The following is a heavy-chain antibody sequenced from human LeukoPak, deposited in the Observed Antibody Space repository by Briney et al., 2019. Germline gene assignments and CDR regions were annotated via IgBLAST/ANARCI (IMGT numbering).Heavy chain of an antibody. V-gene: IGHV4-4*07. J-gene: IGHJ3*02. CDR3: ARGIVRGVSAPDI. CDR2: IDTSGNT. D-gene: IGHD3-10*01. Sequence: LSETLSLTCTLSGGSISIYRWSWIRQPAGKGLEWMGRIDTSGNTNYNPSLNGRVTMSVDTSKTQFHLNLRSVTAADTAIYYCARGIVRGVSAPDIWGQGTMVTVSS. CDR1: GGSISIYR.